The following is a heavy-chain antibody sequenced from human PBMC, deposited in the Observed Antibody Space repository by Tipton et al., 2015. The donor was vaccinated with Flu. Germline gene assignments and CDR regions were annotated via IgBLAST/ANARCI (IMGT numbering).Heavy chain of an antibody. Sequence: QSGPEVKKPGESLKISCKGSGYSFTSYWIGWVRQMPGKGLEWMGIIYPGDSDTRYSPSFQGQVTISADKSISTAYLQWSSLKASDTAMYYCARHMYVVGAEMMAPPRTPYDYWGQGTLVTVSS. J-gene: IGHJ4*02. CDR1: GYSFTSYW. CDR3: ARHMYVVGAEMMAPPRTPYDY. V-gene: IGHV5-51*01. CDR2: IYPGDSDT. D-gene: IGHD1-26*01.